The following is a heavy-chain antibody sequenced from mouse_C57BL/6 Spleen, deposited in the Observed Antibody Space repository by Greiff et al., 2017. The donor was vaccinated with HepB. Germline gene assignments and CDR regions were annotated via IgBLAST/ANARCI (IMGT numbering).Heavy chain of an antibody. V-gene: IGHV6-6*01. J-gene: IGHJ4*01. CDR3: TLPMVTDAMDY. CDR1: GFTFSDAW. CDR2: IRNKANNHAT. Sequence: EVHLVESGGGLVQPGGSMKLSCAASGFTFSDAWMDWVRQSPEKGLEWVAEIRNKANNHATYYAESVKGRFTISRDDSKSSVYLQMNSLRAEDTGIYYCTLPMVTDAMDYWGQGTSVTVSS. D-gene: IGHD2-2*01.